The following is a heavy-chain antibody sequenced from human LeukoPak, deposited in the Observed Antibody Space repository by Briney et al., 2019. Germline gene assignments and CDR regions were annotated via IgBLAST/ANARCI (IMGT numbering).Heavy chain of an antibody. J-gene: IGHJ3*02. CDR2: IYTSGST. Sequence: SETLSLTCTVSGGSISSGSYYWSWIRQPAGKGLEWIGRIYTSGSTNYNPSLKSRVTISVDTSKNQFSLKLSSVTAADTAVYYCARAGSTSWIYAFDIWGQGTMVTVSS. CDR3: ARAGSTSWIYAFDI. CDR1: GGSISSGSYY. D-gene: IGHD2-2*01. V-gene: IGHV4-61*02.